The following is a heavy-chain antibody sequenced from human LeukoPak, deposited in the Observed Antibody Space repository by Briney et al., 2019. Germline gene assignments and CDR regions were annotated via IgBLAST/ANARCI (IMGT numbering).Heavy chain of an antibody. CDR3: AISVAVAGPPVDY. D-gene: IGHD6-19*01. CDR2: IRYDGSNK. CDR1: GFIFSHHG. Sequence: PGGSLRLSCAASGFIFSHHGMHWVRQAPGKGLEWVAFIRYDGSNKYYADSVKGRFTISRDNSKNTLYLQMNSLRAEDTAVYYCAISVAVAGPPVDYWGQGTLVTVSS. V-gene: IGHV3-30*02. J-gene: IGHJ4*02.